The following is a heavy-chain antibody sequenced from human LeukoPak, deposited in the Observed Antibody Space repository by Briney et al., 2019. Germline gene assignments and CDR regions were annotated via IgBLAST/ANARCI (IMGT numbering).Heavy chain of an antibody. J-gene: IGHJ6*03. CDR1: GYTFTGYN. Sequence: GASVNLSCTGSGYTFTGYNMHWVRQAPGQGLEWMGWINPNSGGTNYAQKFQGRVTMTRDTSISTAYMELSRLRSDDTAVYYCARGRVDTAMVYYYYYYMDVWGKGTTVTVSS. CDR3: ARGRVDTAMVYYYYYYMDV. V-gene: IGHV1-2*02. D-gene: IGHD5-18*01. CDR2: INPNSGGT.